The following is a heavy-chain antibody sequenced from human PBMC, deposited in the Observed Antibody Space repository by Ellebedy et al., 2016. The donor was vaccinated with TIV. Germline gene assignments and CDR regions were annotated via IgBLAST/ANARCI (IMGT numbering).Heavy chain of an antibody. V-gene: IGHV4-59*01. D-gene: IGHD1-26*01. J-gene: IGHJ4*02. Sequence: MPSETLSLTCTVSGGSISSYYWSWIRQPPGKGLEWIGYIYYSGSTNYNPSLKSRVTISVDTSKNQSSLKLSSVHAADTAVYYCARAELQWDLRECFDYWGQGTLVTVSS. CDR2: IYYSGST. CDR1: GGSISSYY. CDR3: ARAELQWDLRECFDY.